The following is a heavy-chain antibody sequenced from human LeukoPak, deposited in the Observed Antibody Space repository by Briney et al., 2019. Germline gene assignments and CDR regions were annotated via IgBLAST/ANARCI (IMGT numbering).Heavy chain of an antibody. D-gene: IGHD3-22*01. V-gene: IGHV3-74*01. CDR1: GFTFSSYS. J-gene: IGHJ3*02. Sequence: GGSLRLSCAASGFTFSSYSMNWVRQAPGKGLVWVSRISGDEIWTSYADSVKGRFLISGDNAKDTLYLQMNSLRTEDTAVYYCAREYNSGPKQTDAFDIWGQGTMVTVSS. CDR3: AREYNSGPKQTDAFDI. CDR2: ISGDEIWT.